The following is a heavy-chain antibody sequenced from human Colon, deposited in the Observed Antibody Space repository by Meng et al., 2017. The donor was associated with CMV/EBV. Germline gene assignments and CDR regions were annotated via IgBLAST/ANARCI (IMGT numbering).Heavy chain of an antibody. D-gene: IGHD3-3*01. CDR1: GYSISSGYY. CDR2: IYHSGST. Sequence: GSLRLSCTVSGYSISSGYYWGWIRQPPGKGLEWIGSIYHSGSTYYNPSLKSRVTISVDTSKNQFSLKLSSVTAADTAVYYCARHSHFRDYDFWSGFSFDYWGQGTLVTVSS. CDR3: ARHSHFRDYDFWSGFSFDY. J-gene: IGHJ4*02. V-gene: IGHV4-38-2*02.